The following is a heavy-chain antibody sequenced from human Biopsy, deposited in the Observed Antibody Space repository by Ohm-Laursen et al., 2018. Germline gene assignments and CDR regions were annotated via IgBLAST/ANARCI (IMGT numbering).Heavy chain of an antibody. CDR3: ARLEWRDTFFDF. J-gene: IGHJ4*02. D-gene: IGHD3-3*01. CDR2: IYYSGTT. CDR1: GGSISSYY. V-gene: IGHV4-59*08. Sequence: SETLSLTCTVSGGSISSYYWNWIRQPPGKGLEWIGYIYYSGTTDYSPSLKSRVTISVEKSKNQFSLKLSSVTAADTAVYYCARLEWRDTFFDFWGQGRLVTVSS.